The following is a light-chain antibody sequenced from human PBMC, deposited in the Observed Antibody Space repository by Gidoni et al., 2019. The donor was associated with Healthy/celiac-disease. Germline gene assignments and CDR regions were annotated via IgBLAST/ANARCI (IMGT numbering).Light chain of an antibody. CDR2: DGS. J-gene: IGLJ2*01. V-gene: IGLV2-11*01. CDR3: CSYAGSFVV. CDR1: SSDVGGYNY. Sequence: QSALTQPRSVSGSPGQSVTISCTGTSSDVGGYNYVSWYQQHPGKAPKLMIYDGSKRPSGVPDRFSGSKSGNTASLTISGRQAEDEADYYCCSYAGSFVVFGGGTKLTVL.